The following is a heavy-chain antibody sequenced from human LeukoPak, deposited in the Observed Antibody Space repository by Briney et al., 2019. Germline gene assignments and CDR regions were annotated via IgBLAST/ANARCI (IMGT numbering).Heavy chain of an antibody. J-gene: IGHJ6*02. Sequence: PGGSLRLSCAASGLTSSSYDMSWVRQDPGKGLLWVFAISGSGGSTYYADSVKGRFTISRDNSKNTLYLQMNSLRAEDTAVYYCAKVSTVTTYAAYYYYYGMDVWGQGTTVTVSS. V-gene: IGHV3-23*01. CDR2: ISGSGGST. CDR1: GLTSSSYD. CDR3: AKVSTVTTYAAYYYYYGMDV. D-gene: IGHD4-11*01.